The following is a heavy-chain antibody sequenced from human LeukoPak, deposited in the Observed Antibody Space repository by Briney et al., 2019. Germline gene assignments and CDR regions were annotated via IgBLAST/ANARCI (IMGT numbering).Heavy chain of an antibody. D-gene: IGHD3-16*02. CDR2: ISAYNGNT. V-gene: IGHV1-18*01. J-gene: IGHJ3*02. CDR3: ARGPGGTYYDYVWGSYRLDAFDI. Sequence: ASVKVSCKASGYTFTSYGISWVRQAPGQGLEWMGWISAYNGNTNYAQKLQGRVTTTTDTSTSTAYMELRSLRSDDTAVYYCARGPGGTYYDYVWGSYRLDAFDIWGQGTMVTVSS. CDR1: GYTFTSYG.